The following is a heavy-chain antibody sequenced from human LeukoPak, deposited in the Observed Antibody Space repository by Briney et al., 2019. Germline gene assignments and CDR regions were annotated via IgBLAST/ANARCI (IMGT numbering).Heavy chain of an antibody. Sequence: PSETLSLTCTVSGGSISSGSYYWSWIRQPAGKGLEWIGRIYTSGSTNYNPSLKSRVTISVDTSKNQFSLKLSSVTAADTAVYYSARSPYSSSSSYYFDYWGQGTLVTASS. V-gene: IGHV4-61*02. CDR3: ARSPYSSSSSYYFDY. CDR2: IYTSGST. J-gene: IGHJ4*02. CDR1: GGSISSGSYY. D-gene: IGHD6-6*01.